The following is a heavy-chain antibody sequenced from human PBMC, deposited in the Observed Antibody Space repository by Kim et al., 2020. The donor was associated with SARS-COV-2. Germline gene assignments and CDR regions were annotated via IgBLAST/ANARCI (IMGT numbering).Heavy chain of an antibody. V-gene: IGHV4-31*03. CDR2: IYYSGNT. Sequence: SETLSLTCTVSGGSISSGDYYWSWIRQHPGKGLEWIGYIYYSGNTYYNPSLKSRVTISVDTSTNQFSLKLSSVTAADTAVYYCGRDRGYGDFLYWGQGTLVTVSS. CDR1: GGSISSGDYY. D-gene: IGHD4-17*01. CDR3: GRDRGYGDFLY. J-gene: IGHJ4*02.